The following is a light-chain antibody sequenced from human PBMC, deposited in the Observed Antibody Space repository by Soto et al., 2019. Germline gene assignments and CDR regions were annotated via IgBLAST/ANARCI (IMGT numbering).Light chain of an antibody. Sequence: DIQMTQSPSSLFASIGDRVTITCQASQDVYNNLNWYQQKPGKAPKLLIYLASNLETGVPSRFSGSGSGTDFTFTIRSLQPEDIATYYCQQYGNLPYTFGQGTKVDIK. V-gene: IGKV1-33*01. CDR1: QDVYNN. CDR2: LAS. CDR3: QQYGNLPYT. J-gene: IGKJ2*01.